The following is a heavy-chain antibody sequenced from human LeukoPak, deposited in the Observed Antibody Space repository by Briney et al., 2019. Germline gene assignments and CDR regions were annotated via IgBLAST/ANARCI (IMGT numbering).Heavy chain of an antibody. J-gene: IGHJ4*02. D-gene: IGHD6-19*01. Sequence: GGSLRLSCAASGLTFSSYSMNWVRQAPGKGLEWVSSISSSSSYIYYADSVKGRFTISRDNAKNSLYLQMNSLRAEDTAVYYCAREDGSTGLDYWGQGTLVTVSS. CDR1: GLTFSSYS. V-gene: IGHV3-21*01. CDR2: ISSSSSYI. CDR3: AREDGSTGLDY.